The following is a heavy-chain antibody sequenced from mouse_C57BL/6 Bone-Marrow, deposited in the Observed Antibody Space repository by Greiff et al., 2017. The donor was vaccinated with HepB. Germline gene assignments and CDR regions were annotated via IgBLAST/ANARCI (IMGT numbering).Heavy chain of an antibody. CDR2: ISSASSSI. Sequence: EVHLVESGGGLVQPGGSRKLSCAASGFTFSSFGLHWVRQAPDKGLEWVAYISSASSSIYYADTVKGRFTISRDSPKNTLFLQMTSLRSEDTAMYYCARSYFGSSQSFDYWGQGTTLTVSS. CDR1: GFTFSSFG. V-gene: IGHV5-17*02. CDR3: ARSYFGSSQSFDY. D-gene: IGHD1-1*01. J-gene: IGHJ2*01.